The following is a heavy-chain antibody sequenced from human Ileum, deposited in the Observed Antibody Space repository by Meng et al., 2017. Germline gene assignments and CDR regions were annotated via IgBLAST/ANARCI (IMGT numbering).Heavy chain of an antibody. J-gene: IGHJ4*02. Sequence: VQLVEDAWVRILLWGYLRLPCVASGFTFRGTWMQLVRQAAGKGRVWVARINNDGGTTDYVDSVKRLFTISRDNTKNTLYLQMTELRAEDTAVYYCVKDWGGAGALDYWGQGSLVTVSS. CDR3: VKDWGGAGALDY. CDR1: GFTFRGTW. V-gene: IGHV3-74*01. CDR2: INNDGGTT. D-gene: IGHD3-16*01.